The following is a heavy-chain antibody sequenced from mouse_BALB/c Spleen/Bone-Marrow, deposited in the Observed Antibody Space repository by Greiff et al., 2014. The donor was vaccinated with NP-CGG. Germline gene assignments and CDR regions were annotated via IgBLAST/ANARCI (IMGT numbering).Heavy chain of an antibody. J-gene: IGHJ3*01. CDR3: ARNYPFAY. D-gene: IGHD2-1*01. CDR2: IDPAKGNT. V-gene: IGHV14-3*02. Sequence: VQLKESGAELVKPGASVKLSCTASGFNIKDSYLHWVKQRPEQGLDWIGRIDPAKGNTNYDPKLQGKATITADTSSNTAYLQLSGLTSEDTAVYFCARNYPFAYWGQGTLVTVSA. CDR1: GFNIKDSY.